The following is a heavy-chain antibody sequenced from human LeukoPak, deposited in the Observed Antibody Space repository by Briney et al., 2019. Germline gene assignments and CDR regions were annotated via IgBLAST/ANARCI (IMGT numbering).Heavy chain of an antibody. CDR2: INLGDSDT. V-gene: IGHV5-51*01. J-gene: IGHJ6*02. Sequence: GESLKISCKGAGYTFTSSWIAWVRQMPGKGLEWMGIINLGDSDTRYSPSFQGQVTISADKSISTAYLQWGSLKASDTAIYFCVYCSGGSSSYGMDVWGQGTTVTVSS. CDR1: GYTFTSSW. D-gene: IGHD2-15*01. CDR3: VYCSGGSSSYGMDV.